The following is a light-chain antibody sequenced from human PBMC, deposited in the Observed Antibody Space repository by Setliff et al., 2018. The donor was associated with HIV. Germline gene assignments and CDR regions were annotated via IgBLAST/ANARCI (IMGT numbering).Light chain of an antibody. V-gene: IGLV2-14*03. CDR3: SSYSTSNTLVL. Sequence: QSVLTQPASMSGSPGQSISISCSGSHTDIGAYNYVSWYQQHPGKVPRLIIYEVSHRPSGVSDRISGAKSGNTASLFISGLQAEDEATYYCSSYSTSNTLVLFGGGTKVTVL. CDR2: EVS. J-gene: IGLJ3*02. CDR1: HTDIGAYNY.